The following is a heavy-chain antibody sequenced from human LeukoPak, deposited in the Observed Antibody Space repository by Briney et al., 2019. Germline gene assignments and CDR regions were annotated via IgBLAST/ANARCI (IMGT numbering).Heavy chain of an antibody. CDR2: INHSGST. CDR3: ARVLGQLLSWFDP. D-gene: IGHD2-2*01. Sequence: GSLRLSCAASGFTFSSYSMNWVRQAPGKGLEWIGEINHSGSTNYNPSLKSRVTISVDTSKNQFSLKLSSVTAADTAVYYCARVLGQLLSWFDPWGQGTLVTVSS. J-gene: IGHJ5*02. CDR1: GFTFSSYS. V-gene: IGHV4-34*01.